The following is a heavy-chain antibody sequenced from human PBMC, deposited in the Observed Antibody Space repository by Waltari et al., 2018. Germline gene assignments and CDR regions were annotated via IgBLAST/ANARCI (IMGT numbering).Heavy chain of an antibody. CDR3: ARLKYYYGSGSYTRPDY. CDR1: GGSFSGYY. Sequence: QVQLQQWGAGLLKPSETLSLTCAVYGGSFSGYYWSWIRQPPGKGLEWIGEINHSGSTNYNPSLKSRVTISVDTSKNQFSLKLSSVTAADTAVYYCARLKYYYGSGSYTRPDYWGQGTLVTVSS. D-gene: IGHD3-10*01. V-gene: IGHV4-34*01. J-gene: IGHJ4*02. CDR2: INHSGST.